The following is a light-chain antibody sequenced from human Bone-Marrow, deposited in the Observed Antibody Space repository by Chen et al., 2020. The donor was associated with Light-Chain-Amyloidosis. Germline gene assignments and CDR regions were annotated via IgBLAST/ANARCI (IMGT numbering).Light chain of an antibody. Sequence: SYELTQPPSVSVSPGQTARITCSGADLPTKYAYWYQQKPGQAPVLVIHRDTERPSGISERFSGSRPGATATLSISGYRAEDDADYQGQLADSSSTYEVILGGGTKLTGL. V-gene: IGLV3-25*03. J-gene: IGLJ2*01. CDR2: RDT. CDR1: DLPTKY. CDR3: QLADSSSTYEVI.